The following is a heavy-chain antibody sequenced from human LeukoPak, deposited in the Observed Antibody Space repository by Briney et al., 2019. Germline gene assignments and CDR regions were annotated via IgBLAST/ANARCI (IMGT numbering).Heavy chain of an antibody. CDR2: INSDGSST. D-gene: IGHD2-2*01. Sequence: GGSLRLSCAASGFTFSSYWMHWVRHAPGKGLVWVSRINSDGSSTSYADSVKSRFTISRDNAKNTLYLQMNSLRAEDTAVYYCARFYCSSTSCLEDYWGQGTLVTVSS. CDR3: ARFYCSSTSCLEDY. V-gene: IGHV3-74*01. J-gene: IGHJ4*02. CDR1: GFTFSSYW.